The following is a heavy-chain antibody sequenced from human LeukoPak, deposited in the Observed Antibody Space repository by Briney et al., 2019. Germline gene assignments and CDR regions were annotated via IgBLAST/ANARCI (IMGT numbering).Heavy chain of an antibody. J-gene: IGHJ4*02. V-gene: IGHV4-34*01. CDR1: GGSFSGYY. D-gene: IGHD6-13*01. CDR2: INHSGST. CDR3: ARGVGSSMVDY. Sequence: SETLSLTCAGYGGSFSGYYWSWLRQPPGKGLEWIGEINHSGSTNYNPSLKSRVTISVDTSKNQFSLKLSSVTAADTAVYYCARGVGSSMVDYWGQGTLVTVSS.